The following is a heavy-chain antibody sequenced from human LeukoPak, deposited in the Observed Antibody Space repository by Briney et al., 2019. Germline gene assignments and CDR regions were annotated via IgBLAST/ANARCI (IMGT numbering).Heavy chain of an antibody. CDR3: ARVSTGSSSWYQEYAFDI. Sequence: GGSLRLSCAASGFTFRSYAMHWVRQAPGKGLEWVAVISYDGSNKYYADSVKGRFTISRDNSKNTLYLQMNSLRAEDTAVYYCARVSTGSSSWYQEYAFDIWGQGTMVTVSS. CDR2: ISYDGSNK. CDR1: GFTFRSYA. J-gene: IGHJ3*02. V-gene: IGHV3-30-3*01. D-gene: IGHD6-13*01.